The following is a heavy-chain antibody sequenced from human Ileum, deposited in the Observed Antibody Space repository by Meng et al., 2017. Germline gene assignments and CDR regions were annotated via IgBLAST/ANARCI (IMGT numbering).Heavy chain of an antibody. Sequence: AASGLPFRSYAMPWVRQAPGKGLEWVAVISHDGSSKWYADSVKGRFTISRDNSKNTVYLQMNSLRSEDTAVYYCARGLPSVGATVDAFDIWGQGTMVTVSS. J-gene: IGHJ3*02. V-gene: IGHV3-30*04. D-gene: IGHD1-26*01. CDR3: ARGLPSVGATVDAFDI. CDR1: GLPFRSYA. CDR2: ISHDGSSK.